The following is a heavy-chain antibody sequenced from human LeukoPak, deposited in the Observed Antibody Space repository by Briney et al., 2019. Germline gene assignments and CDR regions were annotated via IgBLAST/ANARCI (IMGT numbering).Heavy chain of an antibody. CDR2: IIPILAIG. J-gene: IGHJ5*02. D-gene: IGHD5-18*01. Sequence: ASVKVSCKASGGTFSSYAINWVRQAPGQGLEWMGRIIPILAIGNYAQKFQGRVTITADKSTGTAYMELSSLRSEDTAIYYCAGEVYSYGPEGPFDPWGQGTLVTVSS. CDR3: AGEVYSYGPEGPFDP. V-gene: IGHV1-69*04. CDR1: GGTFSSYA.